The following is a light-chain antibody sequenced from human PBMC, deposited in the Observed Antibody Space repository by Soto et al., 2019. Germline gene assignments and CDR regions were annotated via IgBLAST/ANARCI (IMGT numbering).Light chain of an antibody. CDR3: QQYGSSQFT. V-gene: IGKV3-20*01. CDR1: QSVNSNY. CDR2: DTS. Sequence: EIVLMQSPGTLSLSPGEGATLSCRASQSVNSNYLAWYQQKPDQAPTVLIFDTSRRATGVPDRFSGSGSGTDFTLTISRLETDDFAVYYCQQYGSSQFTFGPGTKVNIK. J-gene: IGKJ3*01.